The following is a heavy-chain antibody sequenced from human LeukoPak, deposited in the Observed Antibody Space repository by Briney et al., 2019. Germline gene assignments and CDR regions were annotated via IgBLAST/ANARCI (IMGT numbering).Heavy chain of an antibody. CDR3: ARHFAERDYFDRSGYYHRGYYFDY. CDR1: GGSISSYY. D-gene: IGHD3-22*01. CDR2: IYDIESI. Sequence: PSETLSLTCTVSGGSISSYYWSWIRQPPGKGLEWFAYIYDIESINYNPSLKSRVTISLETSKKHFSLRLSSVTAADAAVYYCARHFAERDYFDRSGYYHRGYYFDYWGQGTLVTVSS. V-gene: IGHV4-59*08. J-gene: IGHJ4*02.